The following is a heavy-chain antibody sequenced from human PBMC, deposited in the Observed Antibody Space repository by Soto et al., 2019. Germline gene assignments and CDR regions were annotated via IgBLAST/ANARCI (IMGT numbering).Heavy chain of an antibody. Sequence: EVQLVESGGGLVQPGGSLRLSCAASGFTFSSYWMSWVRQAPGKGLEWVANIKQDGSEKYYVVSVKGPFTISRDNAKNSMYLQMNSLRAEDTAVYYCARDPEIWAVAGTFSDYWGQGTLVTVSS. CDR3: ARDPEIWAVAGTFSDY. CDR1: GFTFSSYW. D-gene: IGHD6-19*01. V-gene: IGHV3-7*01. J-gene: IGHJ4*02. CDR2: IKQDGSEK.